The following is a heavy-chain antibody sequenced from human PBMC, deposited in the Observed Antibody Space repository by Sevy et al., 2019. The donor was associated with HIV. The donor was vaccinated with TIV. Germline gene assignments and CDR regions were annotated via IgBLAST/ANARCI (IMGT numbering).Heavy chain of an antibody. CDR3: ASTSDYYERNGYYFDF. V-gene: IGHV1-24*01. CDR1: GSTLTQLS. CDR2: FDAEDGKT. D-gene: IGHD3-22*01. J-gene: IGHJ4*02. Sequence: ASVKVSCKVSGSTLTQLSMHWVRQAPGIGLEWMVTFDAEDGKTLYAQKFQGRVTMTEDTSTHTAYMELSSLTYEDTAIYYCASTSDYYERNGYYFDFWGQGTLVTVSS.